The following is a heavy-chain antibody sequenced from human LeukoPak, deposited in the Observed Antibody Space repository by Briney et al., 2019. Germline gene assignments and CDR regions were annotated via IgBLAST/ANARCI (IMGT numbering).Heavy chain of an antibody. D-gene: IGHD4-23*01. CDR1: GGSISSGSYY. V-gene: IGHV4-61*02. Sequence: PSETLSLTCTVSGGSISSGSYYWSWIRQPAGKGLEWIGRIYTSGSTNYHPSLKTRVTISVDTSKNQFSLNLSSVTAADTAVYYCARTTVVKHTNQRDYYYNIDVWGKGTTVIVSS. CDR2: IYTSGST. CDR3: ARTTVVKHTNQRDYYYNIDV. J-gene: IGHJ6*03.